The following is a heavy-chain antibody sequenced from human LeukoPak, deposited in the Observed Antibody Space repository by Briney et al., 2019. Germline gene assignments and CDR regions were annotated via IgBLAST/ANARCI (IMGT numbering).Heavy chain of an antibody. Sequence: SETLSLTCTVSGGSISSYYWSWIRQPPGKGLEWIGYFSYSGSTNYNPSLKSRVTISVDTPKNQFSLRLSSVTAADTAVYYCARDGLYCSSTSCYPYYFDYWGQGTLVTVSS. CDR1: GGSISSYY. CDR3: ARDGLYCSSTSCYPYYFDY. J-gene: IGHJ4*02. D-gene: IGHD2-2*01. CDR2: FSYSGST. V-gene: IGHV4-59*13.